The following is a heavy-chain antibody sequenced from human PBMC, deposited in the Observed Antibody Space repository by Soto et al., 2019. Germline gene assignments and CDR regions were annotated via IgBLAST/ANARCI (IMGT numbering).Heavy chain of an antibody. CDR2: IYYSGST. D-gene: IGHD1-1*01. V-gene: IGHV4-39*01. Sequence: QLQLQESGPGLVKPSETLSLTCTVSGGSISSSSYYWGWIRQPPGKGLEWIGSIYYSGSTYYNPYLSTLVTINVDRSKNQLALKMSSITPADTAVYYSARCLTRRYNLNDGNYYYMDVWGKGSTVTDSS. CDR3: ARCLTRRYNLNDGNYYYMDV. J-gene: IGHJ6*03. CDR1: GGSISSSSYY.